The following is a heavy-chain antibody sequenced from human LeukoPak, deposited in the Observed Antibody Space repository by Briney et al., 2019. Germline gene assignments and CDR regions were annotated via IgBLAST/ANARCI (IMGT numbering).Heavy chain of an antibody. J-gene: IGHJ5*02. Sequence: LETLSLTSAVYGGSFSGYYWSWIRQPPGKGLEWIGEINHSGSTNYNPSLKSRVTISADTSKNQFSLKLSSVTAADTAVYYCARGGGRGFDPWGQRTLVTVSS. CDR3: ARGGGRGFDP. V-gene: IGHV4-34*01. CDR2: INHSGST. CDR1: GGSFSGYY.